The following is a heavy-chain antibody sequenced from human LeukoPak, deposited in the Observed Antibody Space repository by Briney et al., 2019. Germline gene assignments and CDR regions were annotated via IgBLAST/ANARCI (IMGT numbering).Heavy chain of an antibody. CDR1: GFTFSSYW. CDR2: INSDGSST. D-gene: IGHD2-2*01. Sequence: GGSLRLSCAASGFTFSSYWMHWVRQAPGKGLVWVSRINSDGSSTSYADSVKGRFTISRDNAKNTLYLQMNSLRAEDTAVYYCARDLGGALRCSSTSCYLDYYYGMDVWGKGTTVTVSS. CDR3: ARDLGGALRCSSTSCYLDYYYGMDV. V-gene: IGHV3-74*01. J-gene: IGHJ6*04.